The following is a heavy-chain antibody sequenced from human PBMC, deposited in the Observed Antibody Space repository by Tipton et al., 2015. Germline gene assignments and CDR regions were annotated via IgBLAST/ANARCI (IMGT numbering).Heavy chain of an antibody. Sequence: TLSLTCTVSGASLSGGTYYWVWIRQPPGKGLEWIGTISHSGSTYYNPSLKSRVTISADTSRNQFSLRLSSVTAADTAVYYCACHDYDLLTRDYQTVDYWGQGTLVTVSP. CDR2: ISHSGST. CDR1: GASLSGGTYY. D-gene: IGHD3-9*01. CDR3: ACHDYDLLTRDYQTVDY. J-gene: IGHJ4*02. V-gene: IGHV4-39*07.